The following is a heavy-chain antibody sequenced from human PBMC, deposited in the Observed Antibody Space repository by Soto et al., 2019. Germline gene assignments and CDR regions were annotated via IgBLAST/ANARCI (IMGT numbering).Heavy chain of an antibody. V-gene: IGHV4-31*03. J-gene: IGHJ5*02. CDR2: IYYTGTT. CDR1: GASISSGDYS. CDR3: AKKGYCRKSSCFVGNNRFDP. Sequence: SDTLSLTCTVSGASISSGDYSWSWIRQYPGQGLEWIGDIYYTGTTNYNPSLKSRLTISVDTSKNQFSLKLTSVTAADTAVYYCAKKGYCRKSSCFVGNNRFDPWGQGNRVTV. D-gene: IGHD2-2*01.